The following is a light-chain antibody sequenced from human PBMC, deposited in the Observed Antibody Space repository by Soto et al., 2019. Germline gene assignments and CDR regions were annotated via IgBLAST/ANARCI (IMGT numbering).Light chain of an antibody. CDR3: QQYLDWPLT. CDR1: QSLATN. V-gene: IGKV3-15*01. Sequence: EIVMTQSPVTLSVSPGERVTLSCRASQSLATNLAWYQQKPGQTPRLVIYGISARASGIPGRFSGSGFGTDFTLTISSLQPEDYEVYYCQQYLDWPLTFGGGTKVEI. CDR2: GIS. J-gene: IGKJ4*01.